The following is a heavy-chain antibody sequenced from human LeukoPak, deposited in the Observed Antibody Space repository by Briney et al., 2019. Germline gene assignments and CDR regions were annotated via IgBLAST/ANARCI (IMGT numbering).Heavy chain of an antibody. V-gene: IGHV4-59*08. CDR2: IYYGGST. CDR1: GGSISSYY. CDR3: ARRPGGLQDWLDP. D-gene: IGHD2-15*01. J-gene: IGHJ5*02. Sequence: SETLSLTCTVSGGSISSYYWSWIRQPPGKGLEWIGYIYYGGSTNYNPSLKSRLSISLDTSKNQFSLKLSSVTAADTAVYYCARRPGGLQDWLDPWGQGTLVTVSS.